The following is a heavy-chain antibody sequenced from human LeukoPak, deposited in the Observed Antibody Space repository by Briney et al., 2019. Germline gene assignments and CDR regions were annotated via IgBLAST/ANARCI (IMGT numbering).Heavy chain of an antibody. CDR2: IDWDDDK. V-gene: IGHV2-70*11. CDR1: GFSLSTSGMC. Sequence: SGPTLVNPTQTLTLTCTFSGFSLSTSGMCVSWIRQPPGKALEWLARIDWDDDKYYSTSLKTRLTISKDTSKNRVVLTMTNMDPVDTATYYCARSLYGSGSYYFDYWGQGTLVTVSS. D-gene: IGHD3-10*01. J-gene: IGHJ4*02. CDR3: ARSLYGSGSYYFDY.